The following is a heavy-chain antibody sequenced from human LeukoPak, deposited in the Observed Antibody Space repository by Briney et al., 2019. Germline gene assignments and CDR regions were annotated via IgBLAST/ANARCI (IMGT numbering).Heavy chain of an antibody. CDR2: IYSGGST. CDR3: ARDYGYYVFDY. D-gene: IGHD4-17*01. CDR1: GFTVSSNY. Sequence: SGGSLRLSCAASGFTVSSNYMSWVRQAPGKGLEWVSVIYSGGSTYYADSVKGRFTISRDNSKNTLYLQMNSLRAEDTAVYYCARDYGYYVFDYWGQGTLVTVSS. J-gene: IGHJ4*02. V-gene: IGHV3-66*02.